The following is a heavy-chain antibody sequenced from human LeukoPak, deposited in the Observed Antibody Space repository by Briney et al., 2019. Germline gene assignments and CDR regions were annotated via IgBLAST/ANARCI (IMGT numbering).Heavy chain of an antibody. CDR1: GYTFTGYY. CDR3: ARVPKNSSGWYP. CDR2: INPNSGGT. D-gene: IGHD6-19*01. J-gene: IGHJ5*02. Sequence: ASVKVSCKASGYTFTGYYMHWVRQAPGQGLEWIGRINPNSGGTNYAQKFQGRVTMTRDTSISTAYMELSRLRSDDTAVYYCARVPKNSSGWYPWGQGTLVTVSS. V-gene: IGHV1-2*06.